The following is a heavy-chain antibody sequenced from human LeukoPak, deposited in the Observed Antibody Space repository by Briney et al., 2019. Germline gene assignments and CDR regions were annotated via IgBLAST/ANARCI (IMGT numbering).Heavy chain of an antibody. CDR2: ISRSSSYI. J-gene: IGHJ4*02. Sequence: PGGSLRLSCAASGFTFSSYSMTWVRQAPGKGLEWVSSISRSSSYIYHADSVKGRFPSSRDNANNSLYLQMNSLRAEDTAVYYCARDPVVYSSSWYIDYWGQGTLVTVSS. D-gene: IGHD6-13*01. CDR1: GFTFSSYS. CDR3: ARDPVVYSSSWYIDY. V-gene: IGHV3-21*01.